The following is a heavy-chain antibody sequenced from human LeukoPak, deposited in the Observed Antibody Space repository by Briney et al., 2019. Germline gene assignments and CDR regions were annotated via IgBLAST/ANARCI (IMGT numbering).Heavy chain of an antibody. CDR3: AREGPGYSSSWHRRSPRYYYMDV. CDR1: GFTFSSYW. D-gene: IGHD6-13*01. J-gene: IGHJ6*03. Sequence: GGSLRLSCAASGFTFSSYWMHWVRQAPGKGLVWVSRINSDGSSTSYADSVKGRFTISRDNAKNTLYLQMNRLRAEDTAVYYCAREGPGYSSSWHRRSPRYYYMDVWGKGTTVTISS. CDR2: INSDGSST. V-gene: IGHV3-74*01.